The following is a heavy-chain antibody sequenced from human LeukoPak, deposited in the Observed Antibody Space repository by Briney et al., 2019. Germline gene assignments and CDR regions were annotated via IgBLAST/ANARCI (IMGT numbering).Heavy chain of an antibody. J-gene: IGHJ6*03. D-gene: IGHD3/OR15-3a*01. CDR1: GFTFSTYT. Sequence: GGSLRLSCAASGFTFSTYTIHWVRQAPGKGLEYISSIGCNGGSTYYAYSVKGGFIVSRDSSKKSPYLQIGIMSADEMEVYYCARSQGLDLHYYYYMVVWGKGTTVTVSS. V-gene: IGHV3-64*01. CDR2: IGCNGGST. CDR3: ARSQGLDLHYYYYMVV.